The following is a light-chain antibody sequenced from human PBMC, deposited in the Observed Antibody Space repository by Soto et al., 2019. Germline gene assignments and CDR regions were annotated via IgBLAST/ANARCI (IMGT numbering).Light chain of an antibody. Sequence: ILLTQSPATLSLSPGETAALSCWASQSLGTSLAWYQHRPGQAPRLLLYRASNSAAGIPVRFSGSGYGTGFALAMSSQEPEDFVTYSCQHRARWQLTFGGGTKVEI. CDR3: QHRARWQLT. CDR1: QSLGTS. J-gene: IGKJ4*01. V-gene: IGKV3-11*01. CDR2: RAS.